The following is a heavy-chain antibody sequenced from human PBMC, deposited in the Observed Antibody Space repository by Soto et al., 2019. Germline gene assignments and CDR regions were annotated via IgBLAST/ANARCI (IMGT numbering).Heavy chain of an antibody. V-gene: IGHV1-2*02. J-gene: IGHJ4*02. D-gene: IGHD3-9*01. CDR2: INPNSGGT. CDR3: ARARRDYDILTGYHDY. Sequence: QVQLVQSGAEVKKPGASVKVSCKASGYTFTGYYMHWVRQAPGQGLEWMGWINPNSGGTNYAQKFQGRVTMTRDTSISTAYMELSRLRSDDTAVYYCARARRDYDILTGYHDYWGQETLVTVSS. CDR1: GYTFTGYY.